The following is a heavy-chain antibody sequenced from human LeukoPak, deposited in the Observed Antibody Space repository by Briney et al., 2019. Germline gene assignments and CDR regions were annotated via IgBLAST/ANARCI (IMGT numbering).Heavy chain of an antibody. CDR1: GYIFSSYA. Sequence: EASVTVSCTASGYIFSSYAMHWVRQAPGQRLECMGWINAGNGNTKYSQKFQGRVTITRDTSASTAYMELSSLRSEDTAVYYCAREGRGFYPYYFDYWGQGTLVTVSS. D-gene: IGHD3-3*01. CDR3: AREGRGFYPYYFDY. CDR2: INAGNGNT. V-gene: IGHV1-3*01. J-gene: IGHJ4*02.